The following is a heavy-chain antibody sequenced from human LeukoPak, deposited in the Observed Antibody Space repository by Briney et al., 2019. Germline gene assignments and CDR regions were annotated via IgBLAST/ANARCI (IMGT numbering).Heavy chain of an antibody. D-gene: IGHD3-10*01. CDR1: GGSFSGYY. Sequence: PSETLSLTCAVYGGSFSGYYWSWIRQPPGKGLEWIGEINHSGSTNYNPSLKSRVTISVDTSKNQFSLKLSSVTAADTAVYYCARRLWSLDYWGQGTLVTVSS. CDR2: INHSGST. CDR3: ARRLWSLDY. V-gene: IGHV4-34*01. J-gene: IGHJ4*02.